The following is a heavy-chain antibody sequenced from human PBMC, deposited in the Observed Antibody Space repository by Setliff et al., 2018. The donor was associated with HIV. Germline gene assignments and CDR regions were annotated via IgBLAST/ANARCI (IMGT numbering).Heavy chain of an antibody. Sequence: PSETLSLTCAVYGGSFSGYYWSWIRQTPGKGLEWIGEINHRGSTNYNPSLKSRITISVDTSKNQFSLKLSSVTAADTAVYYCARGDGTKYYYYYYMDVWGKGTTVTVS. D-gene: IGHD1-7*01. V-gene: IGHV4-34*01. CDR1: GGSFSGYY. CDR2: INHRGST. J-gene: IGHJ6*03. CDR3: ARGDGTKYYYYYYMDV.